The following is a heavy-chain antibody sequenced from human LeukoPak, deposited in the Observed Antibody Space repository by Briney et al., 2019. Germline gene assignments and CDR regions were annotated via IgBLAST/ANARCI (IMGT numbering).Heavy chain of an antibody. CDR1: GGTFSSYA. CDR3: ARGSCSGGSCLYYFDY. V-gene: IGHV1-69*04. CDR2: IIPILGIA. D-gene: IGHD2-15*01. Sequence: PVKVSCKASGGTFSSYAISWVRQAPGQGLEWMGRIIPILGIANYAQKFQGRVTITADKSTSTAYMELSSLRSEDTAVYYCARGSCSGGSCLYYFDYWGQGTLVTVSS. J-gene: IGHJ4*02.